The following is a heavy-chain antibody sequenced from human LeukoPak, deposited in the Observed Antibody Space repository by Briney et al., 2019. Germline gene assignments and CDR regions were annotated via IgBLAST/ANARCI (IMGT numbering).Heavy chain of an antibody. D-gene: IGHD3-3*01. J-gene: IGHJ6*03. Sequence: PGGSLRLSCAASGFTFSSYAMHWVRQAPGKGLEWVAVISYDGSNKYYADSVKGRFTISRDNSKNTLYLQMNSLRAEDTAVYYCATLPRGDYDFWSGLAYMDVWGKGTTVTVSS. CDR3: ATLPRGDYDFWSGLAYMDV. CDR1: GFTFSSYA. CDR2: ISYDGSNK. V-gene: IGHV3-30-3*01.